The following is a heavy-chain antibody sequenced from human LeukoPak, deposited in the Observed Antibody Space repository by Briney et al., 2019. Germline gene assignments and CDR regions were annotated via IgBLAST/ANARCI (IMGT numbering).Heavy chain of an antibody. CDR3: AKDFGVGVDYDSSGYLDAEYFQH. J-gene: IGHJ1*01. D-gene: IGHD3-22*01. V-gene: IGHV3-30*18. Sequence: QAGGSLRLSCAASGFTFSSYGMHWVRQAPGKGLEWVAVISYDGSNKYYADSVKGRFTISRDNSKNTLYLQMNSLRAEDTAVYYCAKDFGVGVDYDSSGYLDAEYFQHWGQGTLVTVSS. CDR1: GFTFSSYG. CDR2: ISYDGSNK.